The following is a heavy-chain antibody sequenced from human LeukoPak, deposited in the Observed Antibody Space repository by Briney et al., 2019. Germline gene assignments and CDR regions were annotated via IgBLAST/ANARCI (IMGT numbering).Heavy chain of an antibody. J-gene: IGHJ4*02. CDR1: GGFNTHYY. D-gene: IGHD4-23*01. CDR3: ARMGVVGNPFDY. Sequence: PSETLSLTCSVSGGFNTHYYWTWIRQPPGKGLEWIGYISYSGSTNYNPSLKSRVTISVDTSKNQFSLELSSVTAADTAVYYCARMGVVGNPFDYWGQGTLVTVSS. CDR2: ISYSGST. V-gene: IGHV4-59*01.